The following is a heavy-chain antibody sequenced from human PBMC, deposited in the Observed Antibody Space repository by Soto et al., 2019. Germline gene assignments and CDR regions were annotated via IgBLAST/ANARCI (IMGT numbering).Heavy chain of an antibody. CDR2: ISYDGSNK. CDR1: GFTFSSYG. CDR3: ANSAGYCISTSCYAGYYYGMDV. V-gene: IGHV3-30*18. D-gene: IGHD2-2*01. J-gene: IGHJ6*02. Sequence: QVQLVESGGGVVQPGRSLRLSCAASGFTFSSYGMHWVRQAPGKGLEWVAVISYDGSNKYYADSVKGRFTISRDNSKNTLYRQMNSLRAEDTAVYYCANSAGYCISTSCYAGYYYGMDVWGQGTTVTVSS.